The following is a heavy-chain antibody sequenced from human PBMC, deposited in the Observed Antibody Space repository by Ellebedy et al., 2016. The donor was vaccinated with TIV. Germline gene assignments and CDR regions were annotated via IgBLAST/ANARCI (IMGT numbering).Heavy chain of an antibody. V-gene: IGHV3-53*01. D-gene: IGHD6-19*01. J-gene: IGHJ4*02. CDR2: IYAGGTT. CDR1: GFSVTNNY. CDR3: AKDWIGRIPLSGAFDY. Sequence: GGSLRLSCAASGFSVTNNYMSWVRQAPGQGLEWVSLIYAGGTTNYADSVKGRFTISRDTSNNTVHLEMNSLRAEDTAVYYCAKDWIGRIPLSGAFDYWGQGTLVTVSS.